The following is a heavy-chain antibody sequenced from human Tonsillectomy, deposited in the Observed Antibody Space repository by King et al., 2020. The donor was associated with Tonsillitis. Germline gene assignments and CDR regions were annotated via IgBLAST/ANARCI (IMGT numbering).Heavy chain of an antibody. CDR3: TRDLGYSPDYYSYYGMDV. V-gene: IGHV3-49*03. Sequence: VQLVESGGGLVQPGRSLRLSCTASGFTFGDYAMSWFRQAPGKGLEWVGFIRRKAYGGTTEYAASVKGRFTISRDDSKSIAYLQMNILKTEDTAVYYCTRDLGYSPDYYSYYGMDVWGQGTTVTVSS. J-gene: IGHJ6*02. CDR1: GFTFGDYA. CDR2: IRRKAYGGTT. D-gene: IGHD3-22*01.